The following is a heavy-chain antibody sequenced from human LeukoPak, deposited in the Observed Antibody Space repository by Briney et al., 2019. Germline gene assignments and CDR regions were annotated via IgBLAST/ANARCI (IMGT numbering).Heavy chain of an antibody. V-gene: IGHV3-33*01. CDR1: RYTFSSHG. D-gene: IGHD2-21*01. J-gene: IGHJ4*02. CDR3: ARLWGSVSGYFDY. CDR2: IWYDGSYK. Sequence: GRSLRLSCAVSRYTFSSHGMHWVRQAPGKGLEWVAAIWYDGSYKYYADSVKGRFTISIDNSKNMLYLQMDSLRGEDTALYYCARLWGSVSGYFDYWGQGTLVTVSS.